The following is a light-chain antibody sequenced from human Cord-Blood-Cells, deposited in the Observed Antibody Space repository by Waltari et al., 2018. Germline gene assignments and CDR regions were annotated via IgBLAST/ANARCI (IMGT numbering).Light chain of an antibody. J-gene: IGKJ4*01. CDR3: QQYDNLPLT. CDR1: QDISNS. Sequence: DIQMTQSPSSLSASVGDRVTITCQASQDISNSLNWYQQKPGKAPKLLIYDASNLEKGVPSRFSGSGSGTDFTFTISSLQPEDIATYYCQQYDNLPLTFGGGTKVEIK. V-gene: IGKV1-33*01. CDR2: DAS.